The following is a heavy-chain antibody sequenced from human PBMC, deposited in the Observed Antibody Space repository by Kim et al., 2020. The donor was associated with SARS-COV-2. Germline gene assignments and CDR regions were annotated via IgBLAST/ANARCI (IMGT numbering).Heavy chain of an antibody. J-gene: IGHJ6*02. CDR2: TYYRSKWYN. CDR3: ARDGDEYDILTGYYYYYGMDV. D-gene: IGHD3-9*01. V-gene: IGHV6-1*01. Sequence: SQTLSLTCAISGDSVSSNSAAWNWIRQSPSRGLEWLGRTYYRSKWYNDYAVSVKSRITINPDTSKNQFSLQLNSVTPEDTAVYYCARDGDEYDILTGYYYYYGMDVWGQGTTVTVSS. CDR1: GDSVSSNSAA.